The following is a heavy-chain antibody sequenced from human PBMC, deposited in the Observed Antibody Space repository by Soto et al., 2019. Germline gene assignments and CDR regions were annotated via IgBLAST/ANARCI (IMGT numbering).Heavy chain of an antibody. D-gene: IGHD5-12*01. CDR3: ARAGYSGYDSKVGYWFDP. V-gene: IGHV4-34*01. CDR2: INHSGST. Sequence: SETLSLTCAVYGGSFSGYYWSWIRQPPGKGLEWIGEINHSGSTNYNPSLKSRVTISVDTSKNQFSLKLSSVTAADTAVYYCARAGYSGYDSKVGYWFDPWGQGTLVTVSS. J-gene: IGHJ5*02. CDR1: GGSFSGYY.